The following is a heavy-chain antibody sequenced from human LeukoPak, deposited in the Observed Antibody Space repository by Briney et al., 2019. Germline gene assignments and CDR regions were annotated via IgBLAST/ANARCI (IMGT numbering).Heavy chain of an antibody. CDR1: GGSISSYY. CDR2: IYYGGST. D-gene: IGHD1-7*01. V-gene: IGHV4-59*01. Sequence: PSETLSLTCTVSGGSISSYYWSWIRQPPGKGLEWIGYIYYGGSTNYNPSLKSRVTISVDRSKNQFSLKLSSVTAADTAVYYCARDNELLLDYWGQGTLVTVSS. CDR3: ARDNELLLDY. J-gene: IGHJ4*02.